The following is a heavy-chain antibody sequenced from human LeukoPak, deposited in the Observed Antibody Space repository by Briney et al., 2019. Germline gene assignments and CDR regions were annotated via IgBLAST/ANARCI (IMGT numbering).Heavy chain of an antibody. CDR1: GYIFTSYG. CDR2: ISTYNGDT. Sequence: GASVKVSCKASGYIFTSYGITWVRQAPGQGLEWMGWISTYNGDTNYAQNLQGRVTMTTDTSTSTAYMELRSLRSDDTAVYYCARAYDYVWGSYGWFDPWGQGTLVTVSS. J-gene: IGHJ5*02. D-gene: IGHD3-16*01. V-gene: IGHV1-18*01. CDR3: ARAYDYVWGSYGWFDP.